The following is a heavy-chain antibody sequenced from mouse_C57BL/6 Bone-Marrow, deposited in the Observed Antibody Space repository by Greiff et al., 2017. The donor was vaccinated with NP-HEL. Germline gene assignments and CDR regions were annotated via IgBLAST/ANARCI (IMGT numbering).Heavy chain of an antibody. CDR2: IWGDGGT. CDR1: GFSLTSYG. D-gene: IGHD2-4*01. CDR3: AKLYDYDAND. V-gene: IGHV2-3*01. Sequence: VQLVESGPGLVAPSQRLSIPCTVSGFSLTSYGVSWVRQPPGKGLEWLGVIWGDGGTTYHSALISRLSISKDNSKSQVCLKLNSRQTDDTATYYCAKLYDYDANDWGQGTTLTVSS. J-gene: IGHJ2*01.